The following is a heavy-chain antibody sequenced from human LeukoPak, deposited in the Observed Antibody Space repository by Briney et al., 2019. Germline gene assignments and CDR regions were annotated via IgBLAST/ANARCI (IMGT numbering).Heavy chain of an antibody. Sequence: GGSLRLSCAASGFTFSSYAMHWVRQAPGKGLEWVAVISYDGSNKYYADSVKGRFTISRDNAKNTLYLQMNSLRAEDTAVYYCARDPIAAAISGWFDPWGQGTLVTVSS. CDR3: ARDPIAAAISGWFDP. D-gene: IGHD6-13*01. V-gene: IGHV3-30*04. J-gene: IGHJ5*02. CDR2: ISYDGSNK. CDR1: GFTFSSYA.